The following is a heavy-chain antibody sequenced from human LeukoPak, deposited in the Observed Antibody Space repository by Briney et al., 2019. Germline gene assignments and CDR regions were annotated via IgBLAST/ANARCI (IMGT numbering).Heavy chain of an antibody. CDR2: ISGSGGST. J-gene: IGHJ4*02. CDR3: AKLRGYSGYFGY. CDR1: GFTFSNAW. Sequence: PGGSLRLSCAASGFTFSNAWMSWVRQAPGKGLEWVSAISGSGGSTYYADSVKGRFTISRDNSKNTLYLQMNSLRAEDTAVYYCAKLRGYSGYFGYWGQGTLVTVSS. D-gene: IGHD5-12*01. V-gene: IGHV3-23*01.